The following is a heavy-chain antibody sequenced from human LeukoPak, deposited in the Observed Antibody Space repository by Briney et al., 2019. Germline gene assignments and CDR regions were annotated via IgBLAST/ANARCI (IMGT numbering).Heavy chain of an antibody. CDR1: GFTFSSYA. CDR2: ISYDGSNK. CDR3: AREGYYGSGSYYSENYFDY. Sequence: PGGSLRLSCAASGFTFSSYAMHWVRQAPGKGLEWVAVISYDGSNKYYADSVKGRLTISRDNSKNTLYLQMNSLRAEDTAVYYCAREGYYGSGSYYSENYFDYWGQGTLVTVSS. J-gene: IGHJ4*02. V-gene: IGHV3-30*04. D-gene: IGHD3-10*01.